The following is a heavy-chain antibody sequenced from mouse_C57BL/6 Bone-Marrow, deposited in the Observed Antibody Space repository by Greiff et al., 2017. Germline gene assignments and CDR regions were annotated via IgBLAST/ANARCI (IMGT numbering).Heavy chain of an antibody. V-gene: IGHV1-26*01. D-gene: IGHD2-4*01. CDR1: GYTFTDYY. Sequence: EVQLQQSGPELVKPGASVKISCKASGYTFTDYYMNWVKQSHGKSLEWIGDINPNNGGTSYNQKFKGKATLTVDKYSSTAYMELRSLTSEDSAVYYCAREGDDYDDWFAYWGQGTLVTVSA. CDR2: INPNNGGT. J-gene: IGHJ3*01. CDR3: AREGDDYDDWFAY.